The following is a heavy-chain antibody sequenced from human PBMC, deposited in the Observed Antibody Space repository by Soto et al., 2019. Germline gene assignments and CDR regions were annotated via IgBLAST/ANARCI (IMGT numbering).Heavy chain of an antibody. J-gene: IGHJ6*03. Sequence: QVQLVQSGAEVKKPGSSVKVSCKASGGTFSSYTISWVRQAPGQGLEWMGRIIPILGIANYAQKFQGRVTITADESTSTAYMELSSLRSEDTAVYYCARDGGGHYYYYYMDVWGKGTTVTVSS. CDR1: GGTFSSYT. CDR2: IIPILGIA. V-gene: IGHV1-69*08. CDR3: ARDGGGHYYYYYMDV. D-gene: IGHD3-10*01.